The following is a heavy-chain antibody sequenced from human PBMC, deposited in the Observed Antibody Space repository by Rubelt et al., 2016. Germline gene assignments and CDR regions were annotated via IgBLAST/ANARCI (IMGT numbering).Heavy chain of an antibody. V-gene: IGHV3-30*04. CDR3: ARDASNLGYYYGMDV. CDR2: ISYDGSNK. Sequence: GFTFSSYAMHWVRQAPGKGLEWVAVISYDGSNKYYADSVKGRFTISRDNSKNTLYLQMNSLRAEDTAVYYCARDASNLGYYYGMDVWGQGTTVTVSS. D-gene: IGHD7-27*01. CDR1: GFTFSSYA. J-gene: IGHJ6*02.